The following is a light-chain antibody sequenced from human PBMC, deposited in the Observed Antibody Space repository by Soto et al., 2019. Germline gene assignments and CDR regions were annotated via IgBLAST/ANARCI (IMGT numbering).Light chain of an antibody. J-gene: IGKJ4*01. Sequence: DIVMTQSPDSLAVSLGERATINCKSSQSVLYTSDNRNYLAWYQQKPGQPPKMLIYWASTRESGVTDRFSGSGSGTDFTLTISSLQAEDVAVYSCQQYYGSPLTFGGGTKVEIK. CDR2: WAS. CDR3: QQYYGSPLT. V-gene: IGKV4-1*01. CDR1: QSVLYTSDNRNY.